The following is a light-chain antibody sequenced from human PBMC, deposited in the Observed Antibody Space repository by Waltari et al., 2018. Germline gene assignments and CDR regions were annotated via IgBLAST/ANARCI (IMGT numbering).Light chain of an antibody. CDR3: ETGGHGTWV. V-gene: IGLV4-69*01. CDR2: VNSDGSH. Sequence: QLVLTQSPSASASLGASVKLTCTLSSRPSSTTIAWLTQQPGKGPRYLRKVNSDGSHRKGDDIPDRFSGSSSGAERYLTISSLQSEDEADYYCETGGHGTWVFGGGTKLTVL. CDR1: SRPSSTT. J-gene: IGLJ3*02.